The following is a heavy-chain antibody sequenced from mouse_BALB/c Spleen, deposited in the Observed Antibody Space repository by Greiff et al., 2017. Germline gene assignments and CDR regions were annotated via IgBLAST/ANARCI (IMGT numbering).Heavy chain of an antibody. Sequence: DVMLVESGGGLVKPGGSLKLSCAASGFTFRSNAMSWVRQSPEKRLEWVAEISSGGSYTYYPDTVTGRFTISRDNAKNTLYLEMSSLRSEDTAMYYCARKEVYAMDYWGQGTSVTVSS. V-gene: IGHV5-9-4*01. J-gene: IGHJ4*01. CDR1: GFTFRSNA. CDR3: ARKEVYAMDY. CDR2: ISSGGSYT.